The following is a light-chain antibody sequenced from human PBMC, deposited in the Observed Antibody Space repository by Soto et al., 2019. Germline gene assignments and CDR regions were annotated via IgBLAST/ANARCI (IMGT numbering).Light chain of an antibody. CDR1: QSVSSY. Sequence: EIVLTQSPATLSLSPGERATLSCRASQSVSSYLAWYQQKPGQAPRHLIYDASNRATGIPARFSGSGSGTDFTLTFSSLEPEDFAFYYCQQRSNWITFGQGTRLEIK. CDR2: DAS. V-gene: IGKV3-11*01. J-gene: IGKJ5*01. CDR3: QQRSNWIT.